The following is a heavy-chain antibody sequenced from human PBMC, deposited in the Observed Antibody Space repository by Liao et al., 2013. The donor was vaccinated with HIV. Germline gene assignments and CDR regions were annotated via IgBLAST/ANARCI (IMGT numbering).Heavy chain of an antibody. J-gene: IGHJ4*02. V-gene: IGHV4-61*02. CDR1: GGSISSGSYY. CDR2: IYTGMSTTGTT. D-gene: IGHD6-13*01. Sequence: QVQLQESGPGLVKPSQTLSLTCTVSGGSISSGSYYWSWIRQPAGKGLEWIGRIYTGMSTTGTTNYNPSLKSRVTISVDTSKNQFSLKLSSVTAADTAVYYCARGRRYSSSWYGAIDYWGQGTLVTVSS. CDR3: ARGRRYSSSWYGAIDY.